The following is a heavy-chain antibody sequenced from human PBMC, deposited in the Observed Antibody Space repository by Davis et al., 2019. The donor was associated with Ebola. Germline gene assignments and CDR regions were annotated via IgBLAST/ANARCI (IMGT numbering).Heavy chain of an antibody. D-gene: IGHD3-10*01. Sequence: MPSETLSLTCTVSGGSINNYFWGWIRQPPGKGLEWIGSIFYSGNTYYNASLKSRVTISVDTSKNDFSLKLNSVTAADTGVYYCARHHMWLGAIQDWGQGTLVTVSS. V-gene: IGHV4-39*01. CDR2: IFYSGNT. J-gene: IGHJ4*02. CDR1: GGSINNYF. CDR3: ARHHMWLGAIQD.